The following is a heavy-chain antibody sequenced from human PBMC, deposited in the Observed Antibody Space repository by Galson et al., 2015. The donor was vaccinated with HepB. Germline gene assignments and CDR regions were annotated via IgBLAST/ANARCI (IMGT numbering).Heavy chain of an antibody. CDR2: ISAYNGNT. Sequence: VKVSCKASGYTFTSYGISWVRQAPGQGLEWMGWISAYNGNTNYAQKLQGRVTMTTDTSTSTAYMELRSLRSDDTAVYYCARLVDYGDYGDFDYWGQGTLVTVSS. J-gene: IGHJ4*02. CDR1: GYTFTSYG. CDR3: ARLVDYGDYGDFDY. V-gene: IGHV1-18*04. D-gene: IGHD4-17*01.